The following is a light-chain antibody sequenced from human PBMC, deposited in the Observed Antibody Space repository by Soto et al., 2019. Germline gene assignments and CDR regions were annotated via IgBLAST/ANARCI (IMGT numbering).Light chain of an antibody. CDR2: AAS. Sequence: DIQMTPSPSTLSASVGDRVTITCRASQSISSWLAWYQQKPGGAPKLLIYAASSLQRGVPSRFSGSGSGTDFTLTIRSLQPEDFATYHCQQLSSCPVTFGQGTKVDIK. CDR1: QSISSW. J-gene: IGKJ1*01. V-gene: IGKV1-5*01. CDR3: QQLSSCPVT.